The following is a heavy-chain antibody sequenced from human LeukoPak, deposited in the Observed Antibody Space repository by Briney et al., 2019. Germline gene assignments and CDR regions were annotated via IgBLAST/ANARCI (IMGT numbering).Heavy chain of an antibody. CDR1: GGSISSYY. D-gene: IGHD6-13*01. V-gene: IGHV4-4*07. J-gene: IGHJ4*02. CDR2: IYTSGST. CDR3: AYSSSWSEPHFDY. Sequence: SETLSLTCTVSGGSISSYYWRWIRQPAGKGLEWIGRIYTSGSTNYNPSLKSRVTMSVDTSKNQFSLKLSSVTAADTAVYYCAYSSSWSEPHFDYWGQGTLVTVSS.